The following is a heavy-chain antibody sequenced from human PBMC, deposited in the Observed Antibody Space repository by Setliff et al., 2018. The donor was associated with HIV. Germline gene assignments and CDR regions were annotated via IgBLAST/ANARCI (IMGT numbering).Heavy chain of an antibody. CDR1: GGSISSGSHY. CDR3: ARDKDGTYDGMYYYYYMDV. J-gene: IGHJ6*03. CDR2: IYSSGST. D-gene: IGHD1-26*01. V-gene: IGHV4-61*02. Sequence: SETLSLTCTVAGGSISSGSHYWNWVRQSAGKGLEWIGRIYSSGSTNYNPSLNSRVSISVDTSKNQFSLKLNSVTAADTAVYFCARDKDGTYDGMYYYYYMDVWGKGTTVTVSS.